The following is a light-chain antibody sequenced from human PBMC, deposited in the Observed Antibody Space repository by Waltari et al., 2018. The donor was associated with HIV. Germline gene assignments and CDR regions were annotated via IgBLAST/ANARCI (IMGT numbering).Light chain of an antibody. J-gene: IGLJ2*01. CDR3: QVWDGSSDHGI. CDR2: HDS. CDR1: NIGSRS. V-gene: IGLV3-21*02. Sequence: SYVLTQPPSVSVAPGQTARITCGGHNIGSRSVHWYLQRPGQAPVLVVYHDSDRPSGISERFSGSNSGDTATLTISRVEVGDEADYYCQVWDGSSDHGIFGGGAKLTVL.